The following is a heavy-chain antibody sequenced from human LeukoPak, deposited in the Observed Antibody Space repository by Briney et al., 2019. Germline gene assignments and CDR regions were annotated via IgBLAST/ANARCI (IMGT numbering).Heavy chain of an antibody. Sequence: RGSLRLSCAASGFTFSSYGMHWVRQAPGKGLEWVAVIWYDGSNKYYADSVKGRFTISRDNSKNTLYLQMNSLRAEDTAVYYCARAWGRGIAAAGPGGYWGQGTLVTVSS. D-gene: IGHD6-13*01. J-gene: IGHJ4*02. V-gene: IGHV3-33*01. CDR2: IWYDGSNK. CDR3: ARAWGRGIAAAGPGGY. CDR1: GFTFSSYG.